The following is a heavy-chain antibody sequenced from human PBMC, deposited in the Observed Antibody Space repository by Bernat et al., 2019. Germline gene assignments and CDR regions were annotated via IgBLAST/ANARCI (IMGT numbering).Heavy chain of an antibody. CDR2: IDPSDSYT. V-gene: IGHV5-10-1*03. J-gene: IGHJ2*01. Sequence: EVQLVQSGAEVKKPGESLRISCKGSGYSFTSYWISWVRQMPGKGLEWMGRIDPSDSYTNYSPSFQGHVTISADKSISTAYLQWSSLKASDTAMYYCARHPGITVSYWYFDLWGRGTLVTVSS. D-gene: IGHD1-20*01. CDR1: GYSFTSYW. CDR3: ARHPGITVSYWYFDL.